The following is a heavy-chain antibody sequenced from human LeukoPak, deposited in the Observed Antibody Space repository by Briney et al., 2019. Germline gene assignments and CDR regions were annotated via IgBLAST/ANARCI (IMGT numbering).Heavy chain of an antibody. CDR2: ISTSGRT. V-gene: IGHV3-23*01. D-gene: IGHD3-22*01. J-gene: IGHJ4*02. CDR1: GFTFSSYA. Sequence: GGSLRLSCADSGFTFSSYAMSWVRQAPGKGLERVSLISTSGRTHYADSVQGRFTISRDNSKNTLSLHMNSLRAEDTALYYCARDLDSSGYYHVVDSWGQGALVTVSS. CDR3: ARDLDSSGYYHVVDS.